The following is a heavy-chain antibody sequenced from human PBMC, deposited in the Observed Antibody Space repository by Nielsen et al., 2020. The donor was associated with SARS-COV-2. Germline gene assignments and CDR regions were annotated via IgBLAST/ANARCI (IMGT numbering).Heavy chain of an antibody. V-gene: IGHV4-59*12. J-gene: IGHJ4*02. Sequence: SETLSLTCTVSGGSIGSYYWSWIRQPPGKGLEWIGYIYYSGSTNYNPSLKSRVTISVDTSKNQFSLKLSSVTAADTAVYYCARDFENDSGDHWGQGTLVTVSS. CDR1: GGSIGSYY. D-gene: IGHD4-17*01. CDR3: ARDFENDSGDH. CDR2: IYYSGST.